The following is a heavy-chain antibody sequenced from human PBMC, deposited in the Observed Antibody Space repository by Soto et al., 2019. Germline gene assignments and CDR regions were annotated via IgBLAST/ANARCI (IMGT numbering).Heavy chain of an antibody. J-gene: IGHJ4*02. CDR1: GGSFSTYP. D-gene: IGHD3-22*01. Sequence: QVQLVQSGAEVKKPGSSVKVSCKASGGSFSTYPISWVRQAPGQGLEWMGGIIPIFGTANYAQKFQGRVTITADESTSTAYMELSGLRSEDTAVYYCARAAPISRIVEARSNESEPLEYWGQGTLVTVFS. V-gene: IGHV1-69*01. CDR3: ARAAPISRIVEARSNESEPLEY. CDR2: IIPIFGTA.